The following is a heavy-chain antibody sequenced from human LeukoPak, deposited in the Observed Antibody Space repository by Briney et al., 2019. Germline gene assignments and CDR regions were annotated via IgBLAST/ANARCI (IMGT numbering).Heavy chain of an antibody. D-gene: IGHD3-16*01. J-gene: IGHJ4*02. CDR3: ARRAGAYTHPYDC. CDR1: GFTVSSNY. V-gene: IGHV3-66*01. Sequence: GGSLRLSCAASGFTVSSNYMSWVRQAPGKGLEWVSVIYSGGSTYYADSVEGRFTITRDNSKNTLYLQMNSLRSEGTAVYYCARRAGAYTHPYDCWGQGTLVTVS. CDR2: IYSGGST.